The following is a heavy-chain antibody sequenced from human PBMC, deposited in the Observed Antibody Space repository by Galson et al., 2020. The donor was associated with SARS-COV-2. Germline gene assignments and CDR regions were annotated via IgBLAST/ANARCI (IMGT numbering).Heavy chain of an antibody. V-gene: IGHV3-30*04. CDR2: ISYDGSNK. CDR3: ASELGIGYYFDY. CDR1: GFTFSSYA. Sequence: GESLKISCAASGFTFSSYAMHWVRQAPGKGLEWVAVISYDGSNKYYADSVKGQFTISRDNSKNTLYLQMNSLRAEDTAVYYCASELGIGYYFDYWGQGTLVTVSS. J-gene: IGHJ4*02. D-gene: IGHD7-27*01.